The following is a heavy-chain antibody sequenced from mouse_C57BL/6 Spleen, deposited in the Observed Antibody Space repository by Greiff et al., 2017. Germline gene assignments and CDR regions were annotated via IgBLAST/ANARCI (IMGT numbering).Heavy chain of an antibody. D-gene: IGHD1-1*01. Sequence: VQLQQSGPELVKPGASVKMSCKASGYTFTDYNMHWVKQSHGKSLEWIGYINPNNGGTSYNQKFKGKATLTVNKSSSTAYIELRSLTSEDSAVYYCARDYYGSSYFDYWGQGTTLTVSS. CDR2: INPNNGGT. J-gene: IGHJ2*01. CDR1: GYTFTDYN. V-gene: IGHV1-22*01. CDR3: ARDYYGSSYFDY.